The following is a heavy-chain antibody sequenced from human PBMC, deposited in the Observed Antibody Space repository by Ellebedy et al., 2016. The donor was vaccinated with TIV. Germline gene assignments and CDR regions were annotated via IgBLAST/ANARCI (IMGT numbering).Heavy chain of an antibody. D-gene: IGHD2-15*01. CDR1: GGSISSYY. CDR2: IYYSGST. V-gene: IGHV4-59*01. J-gene: IGHJ6*02. Sequence: SETLSLXXPVSGGSISSYYWSWIRQPPGKGLEWFGYIYYSGSTNYNPSLKSRVTISVDTSKNQFSLKLSSVTAADTAVYYCASGYCSGGSCYGFDYYYYYGMDGWGQGTTVTVSS. CDR3: ASGYCSGGSCYGFDYYYYYGMDG.